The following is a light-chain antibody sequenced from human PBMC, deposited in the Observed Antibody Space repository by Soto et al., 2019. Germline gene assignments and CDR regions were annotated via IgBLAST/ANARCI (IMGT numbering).Light chain of an antibody. J-gene: IGKJ1*01. CDR3: QQYNSYSEA. CDR1: QRISSW. V-gene: IGKV1-5*01. Sequence: DIQMTQSPSTLSASVGDRVTITCRASQRISSWLAWYQQKPGKAPKLLIYDASSLQSGVPSRFSGSVSGTEFTLTISSLQPDDFATYYCQQYNSYSEAFGQGTKVDIK. CDR2: DAS.